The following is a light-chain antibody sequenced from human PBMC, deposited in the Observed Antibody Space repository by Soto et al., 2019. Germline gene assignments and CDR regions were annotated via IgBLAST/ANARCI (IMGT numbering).Light chain of an antibody. Sequence: QSVLTQSPPASGSPGQSVTISCTGTSSDVGGYNYVSWYQQYPGRAPKLMIYEVTKRPSGVPDRFSGSKSGNTASLTVSGLQAEDEADYYCSSYAASNNFYFVFGGGTKLTVL. CDR3: SSYAASNNFYFV. V-gene: IGLV2-8*01. CDR2: EVT. CDR1: SSDVGGYNY. J-gene: IGLJ3*02.